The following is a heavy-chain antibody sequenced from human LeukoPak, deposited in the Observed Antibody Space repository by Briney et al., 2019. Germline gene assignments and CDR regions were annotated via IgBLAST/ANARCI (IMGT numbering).Heavy chain of an antibody. J-gene: IGHJ6*03. D-gene: IGHD5-12*01. CDR3: ARAKTYSGYNSHYYYYMDV. CDR1: GA. CDR2: FIPVFGSA. V-gene: IGHV1-69*01. Sequence: SVKVSCKAFGAISWARQAPGQGLEWMGGFIPVFGSANYAQKFQGRVTITADESTSTVYLQLSSLRYEDTAVYYCARAKTYSGYNSHYYYYMDVWGKGTTVTVSS.